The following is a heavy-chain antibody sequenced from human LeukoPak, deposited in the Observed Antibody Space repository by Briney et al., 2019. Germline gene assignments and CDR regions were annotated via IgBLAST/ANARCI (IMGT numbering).Heavy chain of an antibody. CDR2: ISSSSSYI. CDR1: GFTFSSYS. D-gene: IGHD2-15*01. J-gene: IGHJ3*02. V-gene: IGHV3-21*01. CDR3: ARSDRGGSDAFDI. Sequence: PGGSLRLSCAASGFTFSSYSMNWVRQAPGKGLEWVSSISSSSSYIYYADSVKGRFTISRDNAKNPLYLQMNSLRAEDTAVYYCARSDRGGSDAFDIWGQGTMVTVSS.